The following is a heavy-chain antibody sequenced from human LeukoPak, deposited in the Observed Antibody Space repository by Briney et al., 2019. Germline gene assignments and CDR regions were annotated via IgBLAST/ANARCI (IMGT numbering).Heavy chain of an antibody. CDR3: ASLQTPPTHYYYYMDV. CDR2: IYYSGST. CDR1: GGSISSYY. J-gene: IGHJ6*03. Sequence: SETLSLTCTVSGGSISSYYWSWIRQPPGKGLEWIGYIYYSGSTNYNPSLKSRVTISVDTSKNQFSLKLSSVTAADTAVYYCASLQTPPTHYYYYMDVWGKGTTVSVSS. V-gene: IGHV4-59*01. D-gene: IGHD2-15*01.